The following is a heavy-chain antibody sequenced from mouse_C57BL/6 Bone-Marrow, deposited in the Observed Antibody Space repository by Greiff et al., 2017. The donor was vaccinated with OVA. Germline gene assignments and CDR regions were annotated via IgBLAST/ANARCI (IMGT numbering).Heavy chain of an antibody. CDR1: GYTFTNYW. V-gene: IGHV1-63*01. J-gene: IGHJ4*01. CDR3: ARSGYYDYEGYAMDY. CDR2: IYPGGGYT. D-gene: IGHD2-4*01. Sequence: VQLQQSGAELVRPGTSVKMSCKASGYTFTNYWIGWAKQRPGHGLEWIGDIYPGGGYTNYNAKFKGKATLTADKSSSTAYMQFSSLTSEDSAIYYCARSGYYDYEGYAMDYWGQGTSVTVSS.